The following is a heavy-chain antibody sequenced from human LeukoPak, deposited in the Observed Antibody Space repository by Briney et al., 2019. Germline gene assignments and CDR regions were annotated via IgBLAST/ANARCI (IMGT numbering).Heavy chain of an antibody. Sequence: PGGSLRLSCAASGFTFSSYNMNWVRQAPGQGLEWVSDISSRGSTIYCADSVKGRFTNSRDNAKSALYLQMNSLRDEDTAVYYCARLEYYYVSGNYYKLFDYWGQGTLVTVCS. CDR2: ISSRGSTI. D-gene: IGHD3-10*01. CDR1: GFTFSSYN. V-gene: IGHV3-48*02. CDR3: ARLEYYYVSGNYYKLFDY. J-gene: IGHJ4*02.